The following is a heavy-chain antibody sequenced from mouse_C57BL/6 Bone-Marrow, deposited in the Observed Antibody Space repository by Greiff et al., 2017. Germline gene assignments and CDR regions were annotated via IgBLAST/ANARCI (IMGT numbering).Heavy chain of an antibody. V-gene: IGHV7-1*01. CDR1: GFTFSDFY. Sequence: EVKLMESGGGLVQSGRSLRLSCATSGFTFSDFYMEWVRQAPGKGLEWIAASRNKANDYTTEYSASVKGRFIVSRDTSQSILYLQMNALRAEDTAIYYCARGGSSLDYWGQGTTLTVSS. CDR3: ARGGSSLDY. D-gene: IGHD1-1*01. CDR2: SRNKANDYTT. J-gene: IGHJ2*01.